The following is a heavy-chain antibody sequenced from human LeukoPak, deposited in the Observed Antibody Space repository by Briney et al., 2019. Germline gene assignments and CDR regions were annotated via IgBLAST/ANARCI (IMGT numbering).Heavy chain of an antibody. CDR1: GYTFTSYA. CDR2: INTNTGNP. Sequence: WASVKVSCKASGYTFTSYAMNWVRQAPGQGLEWMGWINTNTGNPTYAQGFTGRFVFSLDTSVSTAYLQISSLKAEDTAVYYCARARSGWPHDAFDIWGQGTMVTVSS. CDR3: ARARSGWPHDAFDI. D-gene: IGHD6-19*01. V-gene: IGHV7-4-1*02. J-gene: IGHJ3*02.